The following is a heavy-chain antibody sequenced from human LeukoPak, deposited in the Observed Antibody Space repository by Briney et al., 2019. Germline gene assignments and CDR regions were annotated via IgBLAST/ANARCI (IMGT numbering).Heavy chain of an antibody. CDR1: GFTFSSYA. J-gene: IGHJ4*02. V-gene: IGHV3-30*04. CDR3: ARDGSDYDILTGPFDY. CDR2: ISYDGSNK. D-gene: IGHD3-9*01. Sequence: PGRSLRLSCAASGFTFSSYAMHWVRQAPGKGLEWEAVISYDGSNKYYADSVKGRFTISRDNSKNTLYLQMNSLRAEDTAVYYCARDGSDYDILTGPFDYWGQGTLVTVSS.